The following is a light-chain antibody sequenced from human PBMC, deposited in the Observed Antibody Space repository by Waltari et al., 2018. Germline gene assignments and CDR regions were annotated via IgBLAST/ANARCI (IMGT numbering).Light chain of an antibody. CDR1: QSVGSSF. CDR2: GAS. Sequence: EIVLTQSPGTLSLSPGERATLSCRASQSVGSSFLAWYQQKAGQTPRLLIYGASSRATGIPDRFSGSGSGTDFTLIISRLEPEDFAVYYCQQYGSAPRTFGQGTKVE. V-gene: IGKV3-20*01. CDR3: QQYGSAPRT. J-gene: IGKJ1*01.